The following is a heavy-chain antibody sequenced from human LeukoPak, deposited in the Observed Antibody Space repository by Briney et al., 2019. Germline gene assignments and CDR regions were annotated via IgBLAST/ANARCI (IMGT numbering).Heavy chain of an antibody. Sequence: NASETLSLTCTVSGGSINSYYWSWIRQPAGKGLEWIGRIHSSGSTNYNPSLKSRVSISVDTSKNQFSLKLTSVTAADTAVYYCARGGKATVVTMWGQGILVTVSS. V-gene: IGHV4-4*07. J-gene: IGHJ4*02. CDR2: IHSSGST. D-gene: IGHD4-23*01. CDR1: GGSINSYY. CDR3: ARGGKATVVTM.